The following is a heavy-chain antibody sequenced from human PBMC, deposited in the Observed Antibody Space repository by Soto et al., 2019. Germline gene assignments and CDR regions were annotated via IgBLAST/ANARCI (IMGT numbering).Heavy chain of an antibody. D-gene: IGHD2-2*01. V-gene: IGHV3-30*18. CDR1: GFTFSSYG. CDR3: AKQGSDIVVVPAATYFDY. CDR2: ISYDGSNK. Sequence: SLRLSCAASGFTFSSYGMHWVRQAPGKGLEWVAVISYDGSNKYYADSAKGRFTISRDNSKNTLYLQMNSLRAEDTAVYYCAKQGSDIVVVPAATYFDYWGQGTLVTVSS. J-gene: IGHJ4*02.